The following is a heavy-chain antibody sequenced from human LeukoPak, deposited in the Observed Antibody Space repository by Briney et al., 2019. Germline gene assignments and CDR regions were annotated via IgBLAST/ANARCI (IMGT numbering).Heavy chain of an antibody. Sequence: ASVKVSCKASGYTFTSYHVSWVRQAPGQGLEWMGRVSAHNGNTHYAENLQGRVTMTIDTSTTTAHMELRSLRSDDTAVYYCARGLGYCSTTTCYGELPGDYWSQGTLVTVSS. V-gene: IGHV1-18*01. J-gene: IGHJ4*02. CDR2: VSAHNGNT. CDR3: ARGLGYCSTTTCYGELPGDY. D-gene: IGHD2-2*01. CDR1: GYTFTSYH.